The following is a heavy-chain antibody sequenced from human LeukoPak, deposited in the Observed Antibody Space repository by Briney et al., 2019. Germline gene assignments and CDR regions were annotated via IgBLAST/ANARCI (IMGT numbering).Heavy chain of an antibody. CDR2: INHSGST. J-gene: IGHJ2*01. CDR3: ARAPYYYGSGSYYKRPKYWYFDL. V-gene: IGHV4-34*01. D-gene: IGHD3-10*01. CDR1: GGSFSGYY. Sequence: PSETLSLTCAVYGGSFSGYYWSWIRQPPGKGLEWIGEINHSGSTNYNPSLKSRVTISVDTPKNQFSLKLSSVTAADTAVYYCARAPYYYGSGSYYKRPKYWYFDLWGRGTLVTVSS.